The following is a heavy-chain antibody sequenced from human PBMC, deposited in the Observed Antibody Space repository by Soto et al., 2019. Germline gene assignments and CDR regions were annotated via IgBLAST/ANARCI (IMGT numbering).Heavy chain of an antibody. CDR1: GYTFTSYG. Sequence: QVQMVQSGDEVKKPGASVKVSCKASGYTFTSYGIIWVRQAPGQGLEWMGWINPYNGNTKYAQNLQGRVTMTTDTSTSTAYMELRSPRSDDTAVYYCAKGAGWEPQYYFDYWGQGTLVTVSS. CDR3: AKGAGWEPQYYFDY. CDR2: INPYNGNT. V-gene: IGHV1-18*01. D-gene: IGHD1-26*01. J-gene: IGHJ4*02.